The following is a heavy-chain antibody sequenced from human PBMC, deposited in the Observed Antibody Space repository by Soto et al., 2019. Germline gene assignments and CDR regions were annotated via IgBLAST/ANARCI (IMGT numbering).Heavy chain of an antibody. CDR1: GYTYTTYD. V-gene: IGHV1-8*01. J-gene: IGHJ4*02. CDR2: MIPNGANT. D-gene: IGHD6-13*01. Sequence: QVQLVQSGAEVKKPGASVKVSCKASGYTYTTYDINRVRQATGQGLELMGWMIPNGANTAYAQKFQGRVTMTRNTSINTAYMELNNLRSEDTAVYYCARGGSSSAPDYWGQGTLVTVSS. CDR3: ARGGSSSAPDY.